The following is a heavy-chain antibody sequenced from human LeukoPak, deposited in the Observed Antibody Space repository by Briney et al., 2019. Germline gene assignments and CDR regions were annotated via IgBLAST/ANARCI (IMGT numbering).Heavy chain of an antibody. V-gene: IGHV3-48*03. Sequence: TGGSLRLSCAASGFTFSNFEMNWVRQAPGKGLEWISCIDFSGTTINYADSVKGRFTISRDNAKNSLYLQMNSLRAEDTAVYYCARGFGVAYYYYSMDVWGKGTTVTISS. CDR3: ARGFGVAYYYYSMDV. CDR1: GFTFSNFE. D-gene: IGHD3-3*01. CDR2: IDFSGTTI. J-gene: IGHJ6*03.